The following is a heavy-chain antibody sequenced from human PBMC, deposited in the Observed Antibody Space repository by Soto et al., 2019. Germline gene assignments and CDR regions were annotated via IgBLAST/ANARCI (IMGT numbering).Heavy chain of an antibody. D-gene: IGHD3-10*01. CDR3: ARGTYYYGSGSYGDV. Sequence: QVQLQESGPGLVKPSQTLSLTCTVSGGSISSGDYYWSWIRQPPGKGLEWIGYIYYSGSTYYNPSLKRRVTISVDTSKNQFSLKLSSVTAADTAVYYCARGTYYYGSGSYGDVWGQGTTVTVSS. CDR2: IYYSGST. V-gene: IGHV4-30-4*01. CDR1: GGSISSGDYY. J-gene: IGHJ6*02.